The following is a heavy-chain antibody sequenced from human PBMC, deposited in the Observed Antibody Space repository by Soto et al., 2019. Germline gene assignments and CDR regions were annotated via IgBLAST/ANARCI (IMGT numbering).Heavy chain of an antibody. CDR2: MNPNSGNT. V-gene: IGHV1-8*01. CDR3: ASIKYYDILTGYYRTKNYYYGMDV. D-gene: IGHD3-9*01. CDR1: GYTFTSYD. Sequence: RASVKVSCKASGYTFTSYDINWVRQATGQGLEWMGWMNPNSGNTGYAQKFQGRVTMTRNTSISTAYMELSSLRSEDTAVYYCASIKYYDILTGYYRTKNYYYGMDVWGQGTTVTVSS. J-gene: IGHJ6*02.